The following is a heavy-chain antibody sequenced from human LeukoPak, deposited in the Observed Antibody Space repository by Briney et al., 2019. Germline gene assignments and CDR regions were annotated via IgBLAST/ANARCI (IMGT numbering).Heavy chain of an antibody. J-gene: IGHJ4*02. V-gene: IGHV4-39*07. Sequence: SETLSLTCTVSGGSISSSSYYWGWIRQPPGKGLGWIGRIYYSGSTSYNPSLKSRVTISVDTPRNQFSLRWSAVTAADTAVYYCARDQRIQLWLRGSSYFDYWGQGTLVTVSS. CDR1: GGSISSSSYY. CDR2: IYYSGST. D-gene: IGHD5-18*01. CDR3: ARDQRIQLWLRGSSYFDY.